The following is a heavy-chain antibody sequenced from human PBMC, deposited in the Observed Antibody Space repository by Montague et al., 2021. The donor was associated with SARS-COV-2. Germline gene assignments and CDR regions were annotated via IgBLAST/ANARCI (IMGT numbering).Heavy chain of an antibody. Sequence: SETLSLTCTVSGDPISSYYWSWIRQPPGKGLEWIGYLYNSGSTKYNPSLKSRVTISVDTSKNQFSLKLSSVTAADTAVYYCARHIEKEGTYYYYYGMDVWGQGTTVTVSS. D-gene: IGHD2-15*01. CDR1: GDPISSYY. J-gene: IGHJ6*02. CDR2: LYNSGST. V-gene: IGHV4-59*08. CDR3: ARHIEKEGTYYYYYGMDV.